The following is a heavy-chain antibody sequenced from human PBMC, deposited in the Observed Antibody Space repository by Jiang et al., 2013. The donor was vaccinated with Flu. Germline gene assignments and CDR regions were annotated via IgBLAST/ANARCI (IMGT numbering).Heavy chain of an antibody. V-gene: IGHV3-21*01. CDR1: GFTFSGYS. J-gene: IGHJ4*02. D-gene: IGHD3-10*01. Sequence: VQLVESGGGLVKPGGSLRLSCEASGFTFSGYSMNWVRQAPGKGLEWVSSISISSTYIYYADSVRGRFTISRDNAKKSLYLQMNNLRADDTAVYYCGRDKMWGAGSSRDFDHWGQGTLVTVSS. CDR3: GRDKMWGAGSSRDFDH. CDR2: ISISSTYI.